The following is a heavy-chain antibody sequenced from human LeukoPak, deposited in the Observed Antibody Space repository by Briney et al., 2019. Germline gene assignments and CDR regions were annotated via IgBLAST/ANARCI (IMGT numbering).Heavy chain of an antibody. D-gene: IGHD6-19*01. Sequence: ASVKVSCKASGYIFSRYYMHWIRQAPGQGLEWMGIIHPCGGRASYAQKFQGRVAMTRDTSTSTVNMELSSLRSEDTAVYYCARTLGYSSGWYDYWGQGTLVTVSS. CDR1: GYIFSRYY. V-gene: IGHV1-46*01. CDR2: IHPCGGRA. CDR3: ARTLGYSSGWYDY. J-gene: IGHJ4*02.